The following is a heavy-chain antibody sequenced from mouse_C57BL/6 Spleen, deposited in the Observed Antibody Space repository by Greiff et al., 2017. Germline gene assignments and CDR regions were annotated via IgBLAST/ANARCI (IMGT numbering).Heavy chain of an antibody. J-gene: IGHJ2*01. D-gene: IGHD1-1*01. CDR3: ARPYGSGGYFDY. V-gene: IGHV1-69*01. CDR1: GYTFTSYW. CDR2: IDPSDSYT. Sequence: VQLQQPGAELVMPGASVKLSCKASGYTFTSYWMHWVKQRPGQGLEWIGEIDPSDSYTNYNQKFKGKSTLTVDKSSSTAYMQLSSLTSEDSAVYYCARPYGSGGYFDYWGQGTTLTVSS.